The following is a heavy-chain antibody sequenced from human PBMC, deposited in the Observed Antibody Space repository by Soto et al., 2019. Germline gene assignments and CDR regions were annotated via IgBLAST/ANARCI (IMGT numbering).Heavy chain of an antibody. CDR2: IFATSTTI. CDR3: ARDKDWAFDY. V-gene: IGHV3-48*04. CDR1: GFTFSSYS. J-gene: IGHJ4*02. D-gene: IGHD3-9*01. Sequence: EVQLVESGGGLVQPGGSLRLSCVASGFTFSSYSMVWVRQAPGKGLEWILYIFATSTTIYYADSVKGRFTVSRDNTQNSLFLLMNSLRAEDTAIYYCARDKDWAFDYWGQGTLVTVSS.